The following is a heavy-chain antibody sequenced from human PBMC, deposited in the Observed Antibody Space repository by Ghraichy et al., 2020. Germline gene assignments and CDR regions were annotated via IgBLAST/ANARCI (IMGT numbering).Heavy chain of an antibody. J-gene: IGHJ5*02. CDR1: GGSFSDYD. Sequence: SETLSLTCAVYGGSFSDYDWTWIRQPPGKGLEWIGEINDSGSIHYNASLKSRVSISLDTSKNPFSLKLSSVTAADTAVYFCARVVFSNNWTPVHWSDPGGQGTLVTVSA. V-gene: IGHV4-34*01. CDR3: ARVVFSNNWTPVHWSDP. D-gene: IGHD1-1*01. CDR2: INDSGSI.